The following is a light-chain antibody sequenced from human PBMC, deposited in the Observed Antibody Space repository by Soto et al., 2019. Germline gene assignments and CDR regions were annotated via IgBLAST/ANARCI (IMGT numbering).Light chain of an antibody. Sequence: DIQLTQSPSSLSASVGDRVTITCQASHDIKKYLSWYQQKAGRAPELLIYGASDLETGVPSRFSGSGSGTNFSLTINGLRPEDAARYYCQLYVGLPPFTFGPGTRLDIK. J-gene: IGKJ3*01. CDR3: QLYVGLPPFT. CDR2: GAS. CDR1: HDIKKY. V-gene: IGKV1-33*01.